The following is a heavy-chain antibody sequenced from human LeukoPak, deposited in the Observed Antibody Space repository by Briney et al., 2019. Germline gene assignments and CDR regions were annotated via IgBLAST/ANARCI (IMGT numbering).Heavy chain of an antibody. J-gene: IGHJ6*03. D-gene: IGHD5/OR15-5a*01. CDR2: ISGDGGST. Sequence: GGSLRLSCAASGFTFDDYAMHWVRKAPGKGLDGVSLISGDGGSTYYADSVKGRFTTSRDNSKNSLYLQMNSLRTEDTALYYCAKDTLSAILYYYYMDVWGKGTTVTVSS. CDR1: GFTFDDYA. CDR3: AKDTLSAILYYYYMDV. V-gene: IGHV3-43*02.